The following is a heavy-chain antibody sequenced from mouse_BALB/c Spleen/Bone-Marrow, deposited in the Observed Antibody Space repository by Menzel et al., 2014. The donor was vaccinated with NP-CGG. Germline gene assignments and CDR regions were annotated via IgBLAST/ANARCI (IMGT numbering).Heavy chain of an antibody. V-gene: IGHV1-87*01. CDR2: IYPGDGDA. CDR1: GYTFTGYW. D-gene: IGHD1-1*01. CDR3: ARNYYYASSWSAMDY. J-gene: IGHJ4*01. Sequence: VQLQQSGAELARPGASVKLSCKASGYTFTGYWMQWVKQRPGQGLEWIGTIYPGDGDARYTQKFKGKATLTADKSSSTAYMQLSSLASEDSAVYYCARNYYYASSWSAMDYWGQGTSVTVSS.